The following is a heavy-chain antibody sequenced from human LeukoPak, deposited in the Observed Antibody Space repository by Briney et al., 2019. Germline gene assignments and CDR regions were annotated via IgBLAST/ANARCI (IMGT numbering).Heavy chain of an antibody. D-gene: IGHD4-23*01. CDR1: GYTLTELS. CDR3: AKGLSGGGQRGYFDY. V-gene: IGHV1-69*13. J-gene: IGHJ4*02. Sequence: SVKVSCKVSGYTLTELSMHWVRQAPGQGLEWMGGIIPIFGTANYAQKFQGRVTITADESTSTAYMELSSLRSEDTAVYYCAKGLSGGGQRGYFDYWGQGTLVTVSS. CDR2: IIPIFGTA.